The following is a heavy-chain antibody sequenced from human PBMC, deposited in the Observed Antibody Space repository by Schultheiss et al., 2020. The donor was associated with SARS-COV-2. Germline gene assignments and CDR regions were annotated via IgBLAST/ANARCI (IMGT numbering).Heavy chain of an antibody. V-gene: IGHV4-59*12. J-gene: IGHJ4*02. Sequence: SQTLSLTCTVSGGSISSYYWSWIRQPPGKGLEWIGYIYYSGSTNYNPSVKSLVTILVDTSKNQFSLKLSSVTAADTAVYYCATRYYYGSGSPPDYWGQGTLVTVSS. CDR1: GGSISSYY. CDR2: IYYSGST. CDR3: ATRYYYGSGSPPDY. D-gene: IGHD3-10*01.